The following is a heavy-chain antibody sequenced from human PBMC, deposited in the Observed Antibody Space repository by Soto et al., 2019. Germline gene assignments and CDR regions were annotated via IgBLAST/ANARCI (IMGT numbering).Heavy chain of an antibody. CDR2: ISGSGGST. Sequence: PGGSLRLSCAASGFTFSSYAMSWVRQAPGKGLEWVSAISGSGGSTYYADSVKGRFTISRDNSKNTLYLQMNSLRAEDTAVYYCAKDSREWLFEYYFDYWGQGTLVTVSS. CDR3: AKDSREWLFEYYFDY. J-gene: IGHJ4*02. V-gene: IGHV3-23*01. D-gene: IGHD3-3*01. CDR1: GFTFSSYA.